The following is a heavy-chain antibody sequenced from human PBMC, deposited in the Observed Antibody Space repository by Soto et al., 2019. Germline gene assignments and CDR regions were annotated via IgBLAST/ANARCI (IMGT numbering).Heavy chain of an antibody. Sequence: GESLKISCKGSGDSFTNYWIGWVRQMPGKGLEWMGHIYPGDSDTRYSPTFQGQVTISADKSISTAYLEWSSLKASDTAMYYCARRIFGVVIPNYFDYWGQGTQVTVSS. J-gene: IGHJ4*02. V-gene: IGHV5-51*01. D-gene: IGHD3-3*01. CDR2: IYPGDSDT. CDR1: GDSFTNYW. CDR3: ARRIFGVVIPNYFDY.